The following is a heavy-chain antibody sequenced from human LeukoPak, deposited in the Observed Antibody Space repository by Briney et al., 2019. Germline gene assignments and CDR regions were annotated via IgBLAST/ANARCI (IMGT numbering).Heavy chain of an antibody. CDR1: GFTFSDSY. Sequence: GGSLRLSCVASGFTFSDSYMSWIRQAPGKGLEWISYISSSGSTIYYADSVKGRFTISRDNAKNSLYLQMNSLRAEDTAVYYCARRCIVGDTTDRFDYWGQATLVTVSS. D-gene: IGHD1-26*01. J-gene: IGHJ4*02. CDR3: ARRCIVGDTTDRFDY. CDR2: ISSSGSTI. V-gene: IGHV3-11*01.